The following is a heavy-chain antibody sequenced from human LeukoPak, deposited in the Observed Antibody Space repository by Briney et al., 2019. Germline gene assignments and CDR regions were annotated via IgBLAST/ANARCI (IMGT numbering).Heavy chain of an antibody. CDR1: GFTFSSYW. CDR3: ARERDYYDSSGYGMFYDY. Sequence: QPGGSLRLSCAASGFTFSSYWMHWVRQAPGKGLVWVSRINSDGSSTSYADSVKGRFTISRDNAKNTLYLQMNSLRAEDTAVYYCARERDYYDSSGYGMFYDYWGQGTLVTVSS. V-gene: IGHV3-74*01. D-gene: IGHD3-22*01. J-gene: IGHJ4*02. CDR2: INSDGSST.